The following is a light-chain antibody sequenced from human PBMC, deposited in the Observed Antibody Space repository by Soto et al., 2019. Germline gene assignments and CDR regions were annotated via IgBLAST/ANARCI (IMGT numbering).Light chain of an antibody. V-gene: IGKV3-20*01. CDR1: QSVSSSY. CDR3: QQYGSSPWT. Sequence: EIVLTQSPGTLSLSPGERATLSCRASQSVSSSYLAWYQQKPGQAPGLLIYGASSRATGIPDRFSGSGSGTDFTLTISRLEPEDFAVYYCQQYGSSPWTFDQGTKVEIK. J-gene: IGKJ1*01. CDR2: GAS.